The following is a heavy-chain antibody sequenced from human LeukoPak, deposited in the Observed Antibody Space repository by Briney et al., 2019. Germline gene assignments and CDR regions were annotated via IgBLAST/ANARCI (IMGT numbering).Heavy chain of an antibody. V-gene: IGHV4-34*01. CDR3: ARGPSLRLSPFDY. CDR1: GGSFSGYY. D-gene: IGHD3-16*01. Sequence: SETLSLTCAVYGGSFSGYYWSWIRQPPGKGLEWIGEINHSGSTNYNPSLKSRVTISVDTSKSQFSLKLSSVTAADTAVYYCARGPSLRLSPFDYWGQGTLVTVSS. CDR2: INHSGST. J-gene: IGHJ4*02.